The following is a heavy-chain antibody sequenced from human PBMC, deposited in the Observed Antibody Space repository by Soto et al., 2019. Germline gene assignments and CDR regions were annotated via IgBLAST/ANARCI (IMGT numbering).Heavy chain of an antibody. CDR1: GFAFSPYW. Sequence: PGGSLRLSCAASGFAFSPYWMHWVRQVRGKGLVWVSRINSDGSNTDYADTVKGRFTISRDNARNTLYLQMNSLTAEDTAVYYCARENPGSYYQGDYYNYGMDVWGQGTTVTVSS. CDR2: INSDGSNT. V-gene: IGHV3-74*01. D-gene: IGHD3-10*01. J-gene: IGHJ6*02. CDR3: ARENPGSYYQGDYYNYGMDV.